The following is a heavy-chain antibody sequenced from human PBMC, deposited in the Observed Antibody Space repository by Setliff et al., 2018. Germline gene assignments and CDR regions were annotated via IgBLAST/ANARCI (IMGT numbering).Heavy chain of an antibody. D-gene: IGHD5-18*01. V-gene: IGHV1-46*01. CDR3: ARAPLESGYYYGQGHYFDN. CDR2: IDPSADYT. CDR1: GYTFTGYY. J-gene: IGHJ4*02. Sequence: ASVKVSCKASGYTFTGYYMHWVRQAPGQGLEWMGIIDPSADYTNYAQKFQGRVTMTKDTSTTTVYLELSSRRSEDPALYYCARAPLESGYYYGQGHYFDNWGQGTLVTVSS.